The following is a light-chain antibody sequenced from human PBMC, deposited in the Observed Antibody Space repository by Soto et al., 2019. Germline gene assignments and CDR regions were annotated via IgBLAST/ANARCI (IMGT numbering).Light chain of an antibody. Sequence: EIVLTQSPGTLSLSPGEGATLSCRASQTVSTNYLAWYQQKPGQAPRLLIYDASSRATGIPDRFGGGGSGTDFTLTISRLEPEDFAVYYCQQFGSYPRTFGGGTKVDIK. CDR2: DAS. V-gene: IGKV3-20*01. J-gene: IGKJ4*01. CDR3: QQFGSYPRT. CDR1: QTVSTNY.